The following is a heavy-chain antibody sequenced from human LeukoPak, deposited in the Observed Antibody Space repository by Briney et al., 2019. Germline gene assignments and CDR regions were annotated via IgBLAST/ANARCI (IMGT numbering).Heavy chain of an antibody. CDR3: APRNRGY. J-gene: IGHJ4*02. V-gene: IGHV3-30*02. CDR2: IRYDGSNQ. D-gene: IGHD1-14*01. Sequence: GGSLRLSCAASGFTFSSYGMHWVRQAPGEGLEWVAFIRYDGSNQYYADSVKGRFTISRDNSKNTMYLQMNSLRPEDTAVYYCAPRNRGYWGQGTLVTVSS. CDR1: GFTFSSYG.